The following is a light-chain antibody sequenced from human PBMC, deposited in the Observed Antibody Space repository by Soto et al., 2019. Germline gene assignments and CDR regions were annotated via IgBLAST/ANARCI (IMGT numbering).Light chain of an antibody. J-gene: IGKJ5*01. CDR1: QSVSSTY. Sequence: EIVVPQSPCTLSLSPGRRPTFCCRASQSVSSTYLAWCQQKNGQAPRLXIYGASTRATGIPDRFSGTGSGTDFTLTISRLETEDFAVYYCQQFGNSPITFGQGTRLEIK. CDR3: QQFGNSPIT. V-gene: IGKV3-20*01. CDR2: GAS.